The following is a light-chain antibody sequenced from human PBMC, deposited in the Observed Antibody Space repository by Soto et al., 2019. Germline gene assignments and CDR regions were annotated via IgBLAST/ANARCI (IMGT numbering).Light chain of an antibody. Sequence: QSVLTQPASVSGSPGQSITISCTGTSSDVGGSNYVSWYQHHPGKAPKLMIYEVSNRPSGVSNRFSGSKSGNTASLTISGLQAEDEADYYCSSYTSSSTWVFGGGTKLTVL. V-gene: IGLV2-14*01. J-gene: IGLJ3*02. CDR2: EVS. CDR3: SSYTSSSTWV. CDR1: SSDVGGSNY.